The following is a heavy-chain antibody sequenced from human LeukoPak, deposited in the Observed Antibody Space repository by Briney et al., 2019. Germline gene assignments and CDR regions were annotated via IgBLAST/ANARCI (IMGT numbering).Heavy chain of an antibody. CDR2: ISAYNGNT. V-gene: IGHV1-18*01. Sequence: ASVKVSCKTSGYTFTNYGLSWVRQAPGQGLEWRGWISAYNGNTNYAQKLQGRVTMTTDTSTNTAYMELRSLRSDDTAVYYCAREGYFGSGIDYYYGMDVWGQGTKVTVSS. D-gene: IGHD3-10*01. J-gene: IGHJ6*02. CDR1: GYTFTNYG. CDR3: AREGYFGSGIDYYYGMDV.